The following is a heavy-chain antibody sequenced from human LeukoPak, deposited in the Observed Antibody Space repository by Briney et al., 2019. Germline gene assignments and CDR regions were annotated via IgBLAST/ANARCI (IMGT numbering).Heavy chain of an antibody. CDR3: AKFSYGFYKYVDY. D-gene: IGHD3-9*01. J-gene: IGHJ4*02. V-gene: IGHV3-66*01. CDR1: GFIFKNYY. CDR2: IYSGGST. Sequence: GGSLRLSCAASGFIFKNYYMSWVRQTPDKGLEWVSAIYSGGSTYYADSVKGRFTISRDNSKNTVSLEMNSLGAEDTAVYYCAKFSYGFYKYVDYWGQGTLVAVSS.